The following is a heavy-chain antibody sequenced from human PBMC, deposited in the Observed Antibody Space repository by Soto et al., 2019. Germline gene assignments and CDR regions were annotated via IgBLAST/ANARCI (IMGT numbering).Heavy chain of an antibody. J-gene: IGHJ5*02. CDR2: IWYDGSNK. CDR1: GFTFSSYG. D-gene: IGHD3-10*01. CDR3: ARTRYGSGLGWFDP. V-gene: IGHV3-33*01. Sequence: QVQLVESGGGVVQPGRSLRLSCAASGFTFSSYGMHWVRQAPGKGLEWVAVIWYDGSNKYYADSVKGRFTISRDNSKNTLYLQMNSLRAEDTAVYYCARTRYGSGLGWFDPWGQGTLVTVSS.